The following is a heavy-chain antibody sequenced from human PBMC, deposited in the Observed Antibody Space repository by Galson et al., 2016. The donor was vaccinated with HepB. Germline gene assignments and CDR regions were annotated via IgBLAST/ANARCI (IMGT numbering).Heavy chain of an antibody. CDR1: GFTFSNYA. Sequence: SLRLSCAASGFTFSNYAMAWVRQAPGKGLEWVSAISGNGGDIYHADTVKGRFTIPRDNSKNTLSLQMNNLSAEDTAVYYCTKDGGWPYYFAYWGQGTLVTVSS. D-gene: IGHD6-19*01. V-gene: IGHV3-23*01. J-gene: IGHJ4*02. CDR2: ISGNGGDI. CDR3: TKDGGWPYYFAY.